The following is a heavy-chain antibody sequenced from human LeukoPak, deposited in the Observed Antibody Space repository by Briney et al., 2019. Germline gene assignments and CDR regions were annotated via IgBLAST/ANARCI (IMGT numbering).Heavy chain of an antibody. Sequence: SVKVSCKASGGTFSSYAISWVRQAPGQGLEWTGRIIPILGIANYAQKFQGRVTITADKSTSTAYMELSSLRSEDTAVYYCARAPQYYYGSGSYYNWGQGTLVTVSS. CDR2: IIPILGIA. J-gene: IGHJ4*02. D-gene: IGHD3-10*01. V-gene: IGHV1-69*04. CDR3: ARAPQYYYGSGSYYN. CDR1: GGTFSSYA.